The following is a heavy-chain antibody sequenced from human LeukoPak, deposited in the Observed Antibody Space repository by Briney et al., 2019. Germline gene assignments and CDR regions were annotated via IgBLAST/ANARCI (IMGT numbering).Heavy chain of an antibody. Sequence: HPGGSLRLSCAASGFTFSSCAMHWVRQAPGKGLEYVSAISSNGGSTYYANSVKGRFTISRDNSKNTLYLQMGSLRAEDMAVYYCARSIGSPGYSSSWPIDYWGQGTLVTVSS. CDR3: ARSIGSPGYSSSWPIDY. V-gene: IGHV3-64*01. CDR2: ISSNGGST. CDR1: GFTFSSCA. J-gene: IGHJ4*02. D-gene: IGHD6-13*01.